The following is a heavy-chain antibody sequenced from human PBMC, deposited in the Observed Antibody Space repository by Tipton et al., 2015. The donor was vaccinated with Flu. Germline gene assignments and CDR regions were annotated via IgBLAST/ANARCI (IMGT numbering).Heavy chain of an antibody. D-gene: IGHD3-22*01. CDR2: ISGHGVTT. Sequence: SLRLSCAASGFTFSSYAMNWVRQAPGKGLEWVSGISGHGVTTYYADSVKGRFTISRDNSKSTLWLQMNSLRPEDTSVYYCTRDNRGYYYDSSGYYYGRFDYWGQGTLVTVSS. CDR3: TRDNRGYYYDSSGYYYGRFDY. V-gene: IGHV3-23*01. J-gene: IGHJ4*02. CDR1: GFTFSSYA.